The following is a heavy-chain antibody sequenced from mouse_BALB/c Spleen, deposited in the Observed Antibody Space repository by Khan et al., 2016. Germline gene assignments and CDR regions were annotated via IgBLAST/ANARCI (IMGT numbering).Heavy chain of an antibody. D-gene: IGHD2-12*01. J-gene: IGHJ3*01. Sequence: QVQLQQSGPGLVAPSQSLSITCTVSGFSLTGFSVNWVRQPPGKALEWLGLIWGDGSTDYNSALKSRLSFNRDDSKSQVFLKMNSLQTDDTARYFCDSYYSYDGGFAYWGQGTLVTVSA. CDR3: DSYYSYDGGFAY. CDR1: GFSLTGFS. CDR2: IWGDGST. V-gene: IGHV2-6-7*01.